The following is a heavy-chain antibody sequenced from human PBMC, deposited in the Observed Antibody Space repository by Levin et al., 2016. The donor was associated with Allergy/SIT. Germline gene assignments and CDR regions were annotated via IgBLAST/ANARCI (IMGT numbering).Heavy chain of an antibody. CDR2: IDPSDSYT. V-gene: IGHV5-10-1*01. Sequence: VRQMPGKGLEWMGRIDPSDSYTNYSPSFQGHVTISADKSISTAYLQWSSLKASDTAMYYCARLSRLGYCSGGSCYSNWFDPWGPGNPGHRLL. CDR3: ARLSRLGYCSGGSCYSNWFDP. D-gene: IGHD2-15*01. J-gene: IGHJ5*02.